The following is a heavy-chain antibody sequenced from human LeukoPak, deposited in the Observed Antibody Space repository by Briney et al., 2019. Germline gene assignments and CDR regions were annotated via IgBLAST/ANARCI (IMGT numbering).Heavy chain of an antibody. V-gene: IGHV4-38-2*01. CDR2: VYQSGIT. CDR3: ARRYSNSYFDY. CDR1: GYSISSGYY. D-gene: IGHD4-11*01. J-gene: IGHJ4*02. Sequence: SETLSLTCAVSGYSISSGYYWGWIRQPPGKGLEWIGNVYQSGITYYNASLKSRVTISVDTSKDQFSLKLNSVTAADTAVYYCARRYSNSYFDYWGQGTLVTVSS.